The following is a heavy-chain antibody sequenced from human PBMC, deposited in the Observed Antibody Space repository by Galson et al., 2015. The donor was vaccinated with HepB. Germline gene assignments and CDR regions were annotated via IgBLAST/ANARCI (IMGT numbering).Heavy chain of an antibody. V-gene: IGHV1-69*06. CDR2: IIPIFGTA. J-gene: IGHJ3*02. CDR3: ARDVGEGGWYEGGAFDI. Sequence: SVKVSCKASGGTFSSYAISWVRQAPGQGLEWMGGIIPIFGTANYAQKFQGRVTITADKSTSTAYMELSSLRSEDTAVYYCARDVGEGGWYEGGAFDIWGQGTMVTVSS. D-gene: IGHD6-19*01. CDR1: GGTFSSYA.